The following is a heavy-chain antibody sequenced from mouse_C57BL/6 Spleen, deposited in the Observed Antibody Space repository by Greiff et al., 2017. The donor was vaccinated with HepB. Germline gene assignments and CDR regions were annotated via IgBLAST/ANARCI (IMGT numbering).Heavy chain of an antibody. CDR2: IYPGSGNT. CDR3: ARYYDYPDY. V-gene: IGHV1-66*01. CDR1: GYSFTSYY. J-gene: IGHJ2*01. Sequence: VKLVESGPELVKPGASVKISCKASGYSFTSYYIHWVKQRPGQGLEWIGWIYPGSGNTKYNEKFKGKATLTADTSSSTAYMQLSSLTSEDSAVYYCARYYDYPDYWGQGTTLTVSS. D-gene: IGHD2-4*01.